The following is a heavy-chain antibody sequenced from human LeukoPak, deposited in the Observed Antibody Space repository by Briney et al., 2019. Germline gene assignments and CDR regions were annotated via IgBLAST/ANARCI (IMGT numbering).Heavy chain of an antibody. CDR3: ARGGWFGDP. CDR2: IKQDGSEK. CDR1: GFTFSGYW. J-gene: IGHJ5*02. V-gene: IGHV3-7*01. D-gene: IGHD3-10*01. Sequence: GGSLRLSCAASGFTFSGYWMSWVRQAPGKGLEWVANIKQDGSEKYYVDSVKGRFTISRDNAKNSLYLQMNSLSADDTAVYYCARGGWFGDPWGQGTLVTVSS.